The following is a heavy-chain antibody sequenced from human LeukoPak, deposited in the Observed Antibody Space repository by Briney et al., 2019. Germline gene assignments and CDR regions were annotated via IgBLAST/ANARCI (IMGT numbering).Heavy chain of an antibody. J-gene: IGHJ6*02. V-gene: IGHV3-23*01. CDR2: ISGSGGST. D-gene: IGHD6-19*01. CDR3: AKDADSSGWYWLGSYYGMDV. Sequence: GGSLRLSCAASGFTFSSYAMSWVRQAPGKGLEWVLAISGSGGSTYYADSVKGRFTISRDNSKNTLYLQMNSLRAEDTAVYYCAKDADSSGWYWLGSYYGMDVWGQGTTVTVSS. CDR1: GFTFSSYA.